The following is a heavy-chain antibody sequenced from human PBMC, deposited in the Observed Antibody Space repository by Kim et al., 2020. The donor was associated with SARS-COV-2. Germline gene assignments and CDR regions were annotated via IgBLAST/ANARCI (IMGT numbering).Heavy chain of an antibody. V-gene: IGHV1-69*02. Sequence: GQMFQGRVTITADTSTNIAYMELSSLRSDDTAMFYCARVSYPDYGDYFDYWGQGTLVTVSS. J-gene: IGHJ4*02. D-gene: IGHD4-17*01. CDR3: ARVSYPDYGDYFDY.